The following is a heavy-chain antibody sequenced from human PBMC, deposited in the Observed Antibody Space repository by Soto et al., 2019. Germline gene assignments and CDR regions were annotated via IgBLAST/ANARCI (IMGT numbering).Heavy chain of an antibody. V-gene: IGHV1-24*01. D-gene: IGHD6-19*01. J-gene: IGHJ4*02. Sequence: ASVKVSCKVSGYTLTELSMHWVRQAPGKGLEWMGGFDPEDGETIYAQKFQGRVTMTEDTSTDTAYMELSSLRSEDTAVYYCATADIAVALFDYWGQGTLVNVSS. CDR3: ATADIAVALFDY. CDR2: FDPEDGET. CDR1: GYTLTELS.